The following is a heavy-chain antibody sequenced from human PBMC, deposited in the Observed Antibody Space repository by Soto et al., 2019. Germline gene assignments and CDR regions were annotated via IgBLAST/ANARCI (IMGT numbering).Heavy chain of an antibody. D-gene: IGHD3-10*01. CDR2: INHSGDT. V-gene: IGHV4-34*01. Sequence: PSETLSLTCAVYGGSFVGYYRSLSRHPPVKWLEWIGEINHSGDTNYNPSLKSRVTISVDTSKNQFSLKVTSVTAADTAVYYCARGRGVRGSIITTYYYYSLDVWGQGTTVTVSS. J-gene: IGHJ6*02. CDR3: ARGRGVRGSIITTYYYYSLDV. CDR1: GGSFVGYY.